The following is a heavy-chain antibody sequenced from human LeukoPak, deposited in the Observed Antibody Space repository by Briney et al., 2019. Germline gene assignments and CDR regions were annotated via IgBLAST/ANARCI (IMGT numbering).Heavy chain of an antibody. V-gene: IGHV1-69*05. CDR2: IIPIFGTT. CDR1: GGTFSSYA. D-gene: IGHD2/OR15-2a*01. J-gene: IGHJ3*02. CDR3: ASSFGAFDI. Sequence: ASVKVSCKASGGTFSSYAISWVRQAPGQGLEWMGGIIPIFGTTFYTQNFQGRVTITTDESTSTAYMELSSLRSEDTAVYYCASSFGAFDIWGQGTMVTVSS.